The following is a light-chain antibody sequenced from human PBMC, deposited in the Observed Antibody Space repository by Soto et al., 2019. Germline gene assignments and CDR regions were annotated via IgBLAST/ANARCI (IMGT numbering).Light chain of an antibody. J-gene: IGKJ5*01. CDR3: QQRSNWPLIT. V-gene: IGKV3-11*01. CDR2: DAS. CDR1: QSVSSY. Sequence: EIVLTQSPDTLSLSPGERATLSCRASQSVSSYLAWYQQNPGQAPRLLIYDASNRATGIPARFSGSGSGTDFTLTISSLEPEDFAVYYCQQRSNWPLITFGQGTRLEIK.